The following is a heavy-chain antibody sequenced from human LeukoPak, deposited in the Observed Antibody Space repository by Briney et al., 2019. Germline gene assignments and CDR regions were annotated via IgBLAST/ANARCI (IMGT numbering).Heavy chain of an antibody. Sequence: ASVKVSCKASGYTFTSYGISWVRQAPGQGLEWMGIINPSGGSTNYARKFQGRVTMTRDTSTSTVYMELSSLRSEDSAVYYCARWTTTYLDYWGQGTLVTVSS. CDR1: GYTFTSYG. V-gene: IGHV1-46*01. CDR2: INPSGGST. D-gene: IGHD4-11*01. CDR3: ARWTTTYLDY. J-gene: IGHJ4*02.